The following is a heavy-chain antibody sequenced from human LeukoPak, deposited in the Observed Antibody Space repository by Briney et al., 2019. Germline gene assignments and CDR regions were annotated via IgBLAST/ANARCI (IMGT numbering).Heavy chain of an antibody. J-gene: IGHJ4*02. CDR1: GFTFDSYS. V-gene: IGHV3-48*04. CDR2: ITSGSSTI. D-gene: IGHD3-3*01. Sequence: TGGSLRLSCAASGFTFDSYSMSWVRQAPGKGLEWVSYITSGSSTIYYPDSVKGRFTISRDNAKNSLYLQMNSLRAEDTAVYYCARPLRESGYFYFDYWGQGTLVTVSS. CDR3: ARPLRESGYFYFDY.